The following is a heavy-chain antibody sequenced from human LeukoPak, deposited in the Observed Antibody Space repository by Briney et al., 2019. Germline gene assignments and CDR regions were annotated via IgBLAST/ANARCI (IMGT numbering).Heavy chain of an antibody. CDR1: GFTFSSYA. Sequence: PGGSLRLSCAASGFTFSSYAMSWVRQAPGKGLEWVSAISGSGGSTYYADSVKGRFTISRDNAKNTLYLQMNSLRAEDTAVYYCAREVTMIVGTDAFDIWGQGTMVTVSS. J-gene: IGHJ3*02. D-gene: IGHD3-22*01. V-gene: IGHV3-23*01. CDR3: AREVTMIVGTDAFDI. CDR2: ISGSGGST.